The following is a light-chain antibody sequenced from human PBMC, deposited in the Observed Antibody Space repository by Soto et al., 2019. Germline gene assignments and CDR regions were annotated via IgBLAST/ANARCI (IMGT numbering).Light chain of an antibody. Sequence: QSALTQPASVSGSPGQSITISCTGTSSDVGGYNDVSWYQQHPDKPPKLMIYDVSNRPSGVSNRFSGSNYGNTASLTISGRQAEDEADYYCSSYSSSSTLFYVFGTGTKLTVL. CDR2: DVS. J-gene: IGLJ1*01. V-gene: IGLV2-14*01. CDR1: SSDVGGYND. CDR3: SSYSSSSTLFYV.